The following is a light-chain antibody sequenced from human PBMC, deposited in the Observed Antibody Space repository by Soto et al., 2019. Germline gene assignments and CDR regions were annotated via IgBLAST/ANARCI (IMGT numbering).Light chain of an antibody. Sequence: DIQMTQSPSSLSASLGDRVTITCRASQSISNYLNWYQQKPGKAPKLLIYAASRLQSGVPSRFSGSGSGTDFTLTISSLQPEDFATYYCQQRYSTPRTFGQGTRLEIK. CDR2: AAS. CDR1: QSISNY. CDR3: QQRYSTPRT. V-gene: IGKV1-39*01. J-gene: IGKJ2*01.